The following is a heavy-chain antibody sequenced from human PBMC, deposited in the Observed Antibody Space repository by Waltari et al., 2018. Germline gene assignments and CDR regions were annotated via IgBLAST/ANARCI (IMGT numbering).Heavy chain of an antibody. V-gene: IGHV1-18*01. CDR2: ISGYNGDA. CDR1: GYIFSNYG. Sequence: QLVQSGAEVKKPGASVKVSCKGSGYIFSNYGVTWVRQAPGQGLEWMGWISGYNGDAKYEGKFEGRVTMTRDTSTSTAYMEIRGLRSDDTAVYFCARDDVDSSAFGGFWGQGTQVTVSS. J-gene: IGHJ4*02. CDR3: ARDDVDSSAFGGF. D-gene: IGHD3-16*01.